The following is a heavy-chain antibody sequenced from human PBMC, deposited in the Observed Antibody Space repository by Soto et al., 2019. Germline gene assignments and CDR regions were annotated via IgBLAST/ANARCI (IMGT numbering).Heavy chain of an antibody. CDR3: VKNSGWFNT. CDR2: IDGSGGIT. CDR1: GFTFVPPA. V-gene: IGHV3-23*01. D-gene: IGHD3-10*01. J-gene: IGHJ5*02. Sequence: QLLQSGGGWLRLGGSLTLPFEPSGFTFVPPAISWVRQAPGEGLEWVSTIDGSGGITYYAASVKGRFTISRDNSRNTVYLQMNSLRGDDTALYYCVKNSGWFNTWGQGALVTVSS.